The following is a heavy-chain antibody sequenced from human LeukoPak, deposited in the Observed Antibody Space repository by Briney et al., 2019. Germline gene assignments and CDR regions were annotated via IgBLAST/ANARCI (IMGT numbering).Heavy chain of an antibody. Sequence: SETLSLTCAVYGGSFSGYYWSWIRQPPGKGLEWIGEINHSGSTNYNPSLKSRVTISVDTSKNQFSLKLSSVTAADAAVYYCARDETVMNDSSGYDEEYFQHWGQGTLVTVSS. CDR2: INHSGST. D-gene: IGHD3-22*01. J-gene: IGHJ1*01. V-gene: IGHV4-34*01. CDR3: ARDETVMNDSSGYDEEYFQH. CDR1: GGSFSGYY.